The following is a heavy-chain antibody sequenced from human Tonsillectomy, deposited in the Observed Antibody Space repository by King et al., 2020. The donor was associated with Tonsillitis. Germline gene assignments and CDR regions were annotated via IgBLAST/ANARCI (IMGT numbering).Heavy chain of an antibody. D-gene: IGHD3-10*01. Sequence: VQLVESGGDLVQPGGSLRLSCAASGFTFSSYAMNWVRQAPGKGLEWVSGISGSGGSTYYADSVKGRFTISRDNSKNTLYLQMNSLRVEDTAVYDCARGPYYYDSGSYFLYHAIDVWGQGTTVTVSS. CDR1: GFTFSSYA. CDR3: ARGPYYYDSGSYFLYHAIDV. V-gene: IGHV3-23*04. J-gene: IGHJ6*02. CDR2: ISGSGGST.